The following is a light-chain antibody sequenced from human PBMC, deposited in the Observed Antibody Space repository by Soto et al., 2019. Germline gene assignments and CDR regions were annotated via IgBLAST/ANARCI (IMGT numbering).Light chain of an antibody. J-gene: IGLJ3*02. CDR2: LDRSGSY. CDR3: ETWYSNTHKV. V-gene: IGLV4-60*02. Sequence: QSVLTQSSSASASLGSSVKLTCILSSGHSTYIIAWHQQQPGKAPRFLMTLDRSGSYNRGSGVPDRFSGSSSGADRYLAISNLQFEDEGDYYCETWYSNTHKVFGGGTKLTVL. CDR1: SGHSTYI.